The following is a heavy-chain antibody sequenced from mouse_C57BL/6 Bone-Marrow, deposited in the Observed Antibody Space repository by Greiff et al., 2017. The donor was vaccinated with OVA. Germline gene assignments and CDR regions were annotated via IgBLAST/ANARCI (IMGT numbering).Heavy chain of an antibody. CDR1: GFSLSTSGMG. Sequence: QVTLKESGPGILQSSQTLSLTCSFSGFSLSTSGMGVSWIRQPSGKGLEWLAHIYWDDDKRYNPSLKSRLTISKDTSRNQVFLKITSVDTADTATYYCARNYHSLGYWYFDVWGTGTTVTVSS. D-gene: IGHD1-1*01. V-gene: IGHV8-12*01. J-gene: IGHJ1*03. CDR2: IYWDDDK. CDR3: ARNYHSLGYWYFDV.